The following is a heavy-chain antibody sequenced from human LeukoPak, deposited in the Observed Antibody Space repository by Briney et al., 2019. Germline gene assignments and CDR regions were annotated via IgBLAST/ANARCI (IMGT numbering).Heavy chain of an antibody. CDR2: ISSSSSYI. J-gene: IGHJ4*02. CDR1: GFTFSSYS. D-gene: IGHD5-18*01. V-gene: IGHV3-21*01. Sequence: GGSLRLSCAASGFTFSSYSMNWVRQAPGKGLELVSSISSSSSYIYYADSVKGRFTISRDNAKNSLYLQMNSLRAEDTAVYYCASTATAMVYFDYWGQGTLVTVSS. CDR3: ASTATAMVYFDY.